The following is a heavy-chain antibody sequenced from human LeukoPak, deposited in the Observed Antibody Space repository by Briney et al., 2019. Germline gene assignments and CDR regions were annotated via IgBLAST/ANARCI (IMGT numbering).Heavy chain of an antibody. CDR3: ARNRRYSSSQDDY. CDR2: IKQDGSEK. D-gene: IGHD6-6*01. CDR1: GFTVSSNY. V-gene: IGHV3-7*01. Sequence: GGSLRLSCAASGFTVSSNYMSWVRQAPGKGLEWVANIKQDGSEKYYVDSVKGRFTISRDNAKNSLYLQMNSLRAEDTAVYYCARNRRYSSSQDDYWGQGTLVTVSS. J-gene: IGHJ4*02.